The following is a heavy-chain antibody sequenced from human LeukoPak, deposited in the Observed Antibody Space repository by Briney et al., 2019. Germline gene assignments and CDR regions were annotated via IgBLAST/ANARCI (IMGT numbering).Heavy chain of an antibody. CDR3: AKSIGGVVVVAADF. Sequence: GGSLRLSCAASGFTFSSYAMTWVRQAPGKGLEWVSVISGSGGGTHYADSVKGQFTLSRDNSKNNVFLQMNSLRAEDTAVYYCAKSIGGVVVVAADFWGQGTLVTVSS. D-gene: IGHD2-15*01. V-gene: IGHV3-23*01. J-gene: IGHJ4*02. CDR1: GFTFSSYA. CDR2: ISGSGGGT.